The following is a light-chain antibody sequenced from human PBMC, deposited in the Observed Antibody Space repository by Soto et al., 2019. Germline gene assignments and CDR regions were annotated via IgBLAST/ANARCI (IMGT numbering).Light chain of an antibody. CDR2: GTS. J-gene: IGKJ5*01. Sequence: EIVLTQSPGTLSLSPGGRATLSCRASRSVNNNFLAWYQQRPGQAPRLLIYGTSSRATGIPDRFSGSGSGTDFTLTISRLEPEDFAVYYCQQYGGSPAITFGQGTRLEI. V-gene: IGKV3-20*01. CDR1: RSVNNNF. CDR3: QQYGGSPAIT.